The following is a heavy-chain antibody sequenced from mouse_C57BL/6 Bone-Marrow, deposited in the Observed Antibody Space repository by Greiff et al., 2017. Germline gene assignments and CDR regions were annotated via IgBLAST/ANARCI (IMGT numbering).Heavy chain of an antibody. V-gene: IGHV1-74*01. J-gene: IGHJ3*01. Sequence: VKLQQPGAELVKPGASVKVSCKASGYTFTSYWMHWVKQRPGQGLEWIGRIHPSDSDTNYNQKFKGKATLTVDKSSSTAYMQLSSLTSEDSAVYYCDIRGTQATYWFAYWGQGTLVTVSA. CDR1: GYTFTSYW. D-gene: IGHD3-2*02. CDR2: IHPSDSDT. CDR3: DIRGTQATYWFAY.